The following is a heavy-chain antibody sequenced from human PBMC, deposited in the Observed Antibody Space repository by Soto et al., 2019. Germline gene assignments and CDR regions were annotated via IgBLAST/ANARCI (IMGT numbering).Heavy chain of an antibody. J-gene: IGHJ4*02. CDR2: IYPSDSET. CDR3: ARRRLVPDF. Sequence: GDSLKISCKGSGYSFTNYWTAWVRQLPGKGLEWMGSIYPSDSETRYSPAIQGQVAFSADKSINSIYLQWNSLKPSYSARYDCARRRLVPDFWGQGTLVTGSS. D-gene: IGHD3-9*01. CDR1: GYSFTNYW. V-gene: IGHV5-51*01.